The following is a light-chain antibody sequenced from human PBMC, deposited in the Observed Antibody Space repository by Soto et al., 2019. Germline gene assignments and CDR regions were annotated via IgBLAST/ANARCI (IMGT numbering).Light chain of an antibody. Sequence: IVLTQSPGTLSLSPGGRGTLSCRASQSVSSSYLAWYQQKPGQAPRLLIYGPPSRATGIPDTFSGSGSGTEFTLTISSLQSEDFAVYDCQQYGNSPQTFGLGTKVEIK. CDR2: GPP. J-gene: IGKJ1*01. CDR3: QQYGNSPQT. CDR1: QSVSSSY. V-gene: IGKV3-20*01.